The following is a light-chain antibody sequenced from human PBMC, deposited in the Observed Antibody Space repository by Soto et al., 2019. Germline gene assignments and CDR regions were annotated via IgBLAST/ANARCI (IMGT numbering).Light chain of an antibody. J-gene: IGKJ2*01. CDR2: KAS. Sequence: DIQMTRSPSTLSASVGDRVTITCRASQSISSWLAWYQQKPGRAPKLLIYKASSLESGVPSRFGGIGSGTEFTLTISSLQPDDFATYYCQQYNSYSGTFGQGTKLEIK. CDR3: QQYNSYSGT. V-gene: IGKV1-5*03. CDR1: QSISSW.